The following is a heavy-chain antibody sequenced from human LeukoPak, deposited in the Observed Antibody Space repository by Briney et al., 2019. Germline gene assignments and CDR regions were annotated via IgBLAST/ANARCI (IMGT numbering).Heavy chain of an antibody. CDR2: IYYSGST. J-gene: IGHJ4*02. CDR1: GGSISSGGYY. V-gene: IGHV4-31*03. D-gene: IGHD3-22*01. Sequence: NPSQTLSLTCTVSGGSISSGGYYWSWIRQHPGKGLEWIGYIYYSGSTYYNPSLKSRVTISVDTSKNQFSLKLSSVTAADTAVYYCARANYYDSSGYPSEGYFDYWGQGTLVTVSS. CDR3: ARANYYDSSGYPSEGYFDY.